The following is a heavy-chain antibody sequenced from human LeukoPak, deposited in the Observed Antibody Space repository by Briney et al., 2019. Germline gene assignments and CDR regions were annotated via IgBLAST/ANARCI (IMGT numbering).Heavy chain of an antibody. V-gene: IGHV3-49*03. CDR2: SRSRAHGGTT. Sequence: PGRSLRLSCTGFGFSFGDNAMIWFRQSPGKGLQWVSLSRSRAHGGTTDYAASVMGRFTMSRDDSRNIAYLQMNSLETEDTAVYYCSRVERSSVNNYYYYMAVWGEGTSVTVSS. CDR3: SRVERSSVNNYYYYMAV. CDR1: GFSFGDNA. J-gene: IGHJ6*03. D-gene: IGHD3-22*01.